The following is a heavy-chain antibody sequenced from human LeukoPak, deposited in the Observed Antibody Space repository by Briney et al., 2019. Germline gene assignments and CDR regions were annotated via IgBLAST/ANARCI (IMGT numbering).Heavy chain of an antibody. CDR3: ARGTVAGTIQH. CDR2: ISRRSDSI. J-gene: IGHJ1*01. Sequence: PGGSLRLSCAASGFTFSTFSMNWLHQAPGKGLEWVSCISRRSDSIYYADSVKGRFTISRDNAKNTLYLQMSRLSVEDTGVYFCARGTVAGTIQHWGQGTLVSVSS. V-gene: IGHV3-21*01. D-gene: IGHD6-19*01. CDR1: GFTFSTFS.